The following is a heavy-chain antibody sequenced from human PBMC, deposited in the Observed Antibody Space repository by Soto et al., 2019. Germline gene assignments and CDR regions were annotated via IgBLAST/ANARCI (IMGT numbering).Heavy chain of an antibody. D-gene: IGHD1-26*01. V-gene: IGHV3-23*01. Sequence: GGDLRLSCVGSGFTFSIYAMSSVLQAPGRGLEWISGMSGNGGRIRYAYSLKGRFTISRDNSKNTLYLQMNSLRAEDTAIYSCAKDRPWVDLWYFESCGQGTQVTVSS. CDR2: MSGNGGRI. CDR1: GFTFSIYA. CDR3: AKDRPWVDLWYFES. J-gene: IGHJ4*02.